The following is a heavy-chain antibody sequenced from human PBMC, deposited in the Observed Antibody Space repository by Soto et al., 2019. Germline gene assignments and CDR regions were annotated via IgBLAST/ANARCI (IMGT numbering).Heavy chain of an antibody. CDR1: GGTFSSYA. Sequence: GASVKVSCKASGGTFSSYAISWVRQAPGQGLEWMGGIIPIFGTANYAQKFQGRVTITADESTSTAYMELSSLRSEDMAVYYCARRQPYSSSWENAFDIWGQGTMVTV. J-gene: IGHJ3*02. CDR2: IIPIFGTA. CDR3: ARRQPYSSSWENAFDI. V-gene: IGHV1-69*13. D-gene: IGHD6-13*01.